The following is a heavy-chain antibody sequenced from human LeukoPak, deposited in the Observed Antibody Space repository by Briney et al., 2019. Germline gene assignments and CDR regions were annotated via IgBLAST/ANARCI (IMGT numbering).Heavy chain of an antibody. D-gene: IGHD3-9*01. J-gene: IGHJ5*02. CDR1: GYTFTSFG. V-gene: IGHV1-18*01. CDR3: ARDPVYYDILTGYWGNWFDP. Sequence: ASVKVSCKASGYTFTSFGFSWVRQAPGQGLEWLGWINVYNGDTNYAQKFKGRVTLTTDTSTNTAYMELRSLRSDDTAVYYCARDPVYYDILTGYWGNWFDPWGQGTLVTVSS. CDR2: INVYNGDT.